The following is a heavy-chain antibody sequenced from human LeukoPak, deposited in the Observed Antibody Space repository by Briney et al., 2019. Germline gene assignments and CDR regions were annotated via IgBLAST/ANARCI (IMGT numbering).Heavy chain of an antibody. V-gene: IGHV3-48*04. CDR1: DFSFSSRW. J-gene: IGHJ5*02. CDR2: ISSSGSTI. CDR3: ARDPAAAKFDP. Sequence: GGSLRLSCATSDFSFSSRWMHWVRQAPGKGLEWVSYISSSGSTIYYADSVKGRFTISRDNAKNSLYLQMNSLRAEGTAVYYCARDPAAAKFDPWGQGTLVTVSS. D-gene: IGHD6-13*01.